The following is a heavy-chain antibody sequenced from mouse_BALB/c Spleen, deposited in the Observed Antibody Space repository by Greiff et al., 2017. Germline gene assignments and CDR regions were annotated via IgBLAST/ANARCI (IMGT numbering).Heavy chain of an antibody. CDR1: GYTFTSYW. CDR2: INPSNGRT. J-gene: IGHJ2*01. D-gene: IGHD1-1*01. Sequence: VQLQQPGAELVKPGASVKLSCKASGYTFTSYWMHWVKQRPGQGLEWIGEINPSNGRTNYNEKFKSKATLTVDKSSSTAYMQLSSLTSEDSAVYYCARGGKDYWGQGTTLTVSS. CDR3: ARGGKDY. V-gene: IGHV1S81*02.